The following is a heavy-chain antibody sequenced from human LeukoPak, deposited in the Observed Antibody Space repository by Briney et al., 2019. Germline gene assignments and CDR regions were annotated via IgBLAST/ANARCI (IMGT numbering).Heavy chain of an antibody. D-gene: IGHD5-18*01. V-gene: IGHV3-23*01. J-gene: IGHJ6*03. CDR1: GFTFSSYA. Sequence: GGSLRLSCAASGFTFSSYAMSWVRQAPGKGLEWVSAISGSGGSTYSADSVKGRFTISRDNSKNTLYLQMNSLRAEDTAVYYCARGGEGYGYPEDYYYYMDVWGKGTTVTVSS. CDR2: ISGSGGST. CDR3: ARGGEGYGYPEDYYYYMDV.